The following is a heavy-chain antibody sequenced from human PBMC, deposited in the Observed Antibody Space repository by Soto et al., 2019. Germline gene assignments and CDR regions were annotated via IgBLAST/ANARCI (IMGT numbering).Heavy chain of an antibody. V-gene: IGHV1-46*01. CDR2: LNPSGGST. J-gene: IGHJ4*02. CDR3: ARDPGANYFDGSGFSFHFDY. Sequence: ASVKVSCKASGYTFTSYYMHWVRQAPGQGLEWMGILNPSGGSTSYAQKFQDRVTMTGDTSTGTVYMELSSLRSEDTAVFFCARDPGANYFDGSGFSFHFDYWGQGTPVPVYS. CDR1: GYTFTSYY. D-gene: IGHD3-22*01.